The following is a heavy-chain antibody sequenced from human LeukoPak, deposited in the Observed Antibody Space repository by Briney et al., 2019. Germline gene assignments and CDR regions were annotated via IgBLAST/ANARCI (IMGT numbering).Heavy chain of an antibody. D-gene: IGHD6-19*01. J-gene: IGHJ4*02. Sequence: SETLSLTCCVSGDSINTSYWSWIRQPPGQALEWIGYINNIGSTNYNPSLKSRVTMSVDTSEKRFSLQLTSVTAADTALYYCARLVEYTTGWYRSYHFDSWGQGTLVTVSS. CDR1: GDSINTSY. CDR2: INNIGST. V-gene: IGHV4-4*09. CDR3: ARLVEYTTGWYRSYHFDS.